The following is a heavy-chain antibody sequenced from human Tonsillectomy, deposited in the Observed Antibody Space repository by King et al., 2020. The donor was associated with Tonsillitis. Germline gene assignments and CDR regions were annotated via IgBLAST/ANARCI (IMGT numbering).Heavy chain of an antibody. J-gene: IGHJ3*02. CDR1: GGTFSSHA. D-gene: IGHD2-2*01. Sequence: VQLVQSGAEVKKPVSSVKVSCKASGGTFSSHAISWVRQAPGQGLEWMGGIIPLFGTTNYAQKFQGKVTITADNSMTTVYMELRTLRSEDTAVYFCARGKGAQTTQFVVVPAAIGGEAFDIWGQGTMVTVSS. CDR2: IIPLFGTT. CDR3: ARGKGAQTTQFVVVPAAIGGEAFDI. V-gene: IGHV1-69*06.